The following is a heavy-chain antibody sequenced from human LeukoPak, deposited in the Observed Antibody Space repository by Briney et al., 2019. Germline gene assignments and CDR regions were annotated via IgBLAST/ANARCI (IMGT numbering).Heavy chain of an antibody. Sequence: GRSLRLSCAASGFTFSSYGMHWVRQAPGKGLEWVAVISYDGSNKYYADSVKGRFTISRDNSKNTLYLQMNSLRAEDTAVYYCAKGSVVAAKGGGYYFDYWGQGTLSPSPQ. CDR2: ISYDGSNK. V-gene: IGHV3-30*18. CDR3: AKGSVVAAKGGGYYFDY. D-gene: IGHD2-15*01. CDR1: GFTFSSYG. J-gene: IGHJ4*02.